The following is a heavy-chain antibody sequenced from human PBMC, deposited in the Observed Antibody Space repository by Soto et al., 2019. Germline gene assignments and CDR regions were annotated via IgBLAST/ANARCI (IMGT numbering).Heavy chain of an antibody. D-gene: IGHD3-10*01. Sequence: EVQVVESGGGLVKPGGSLRLSWVFSGFTFSTYTMNWVRQAPGKGLELVSSINGRSTYVYDADSVKSRFTISRDNAKNSLYLQMNRRRAADPAIYYCAREDGVVGSSSAFDNWGLGTLFTVSS. J-gene: IGHJ4*02. CDR3: AREDGVVGSSSAFDN. V-gene: IGHV3-21*01. CDR1: GFTFSTYT. CDR2: INGRSTYV.